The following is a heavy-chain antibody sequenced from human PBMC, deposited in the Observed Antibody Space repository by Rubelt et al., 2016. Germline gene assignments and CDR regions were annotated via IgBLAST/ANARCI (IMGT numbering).Heavy chain of an antibody. CDR2: GHYSGST. V-gene: IGHV4-59*11. Sequence: QVQLQESGPGLVKPSETLSLTCSVSGASITTHYWSWVRQFPGKGLEWLVYGHYSGSTNYNPSLKSRLIMSVDTSKNQFSLELSSVNASDTAVEYCAGDMLQGGATLYFDLWGRGTLVTVS. CDR3: AGDMLQGGATLYFDL. J-gene: IGHJ2*01. CDR1: GASITTHY. D-gene: IGHD1-26*01.